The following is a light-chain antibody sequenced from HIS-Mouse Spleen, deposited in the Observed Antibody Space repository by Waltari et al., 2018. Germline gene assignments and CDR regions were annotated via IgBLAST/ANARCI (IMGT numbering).Light chain of an antibody. CDR3: CSYAGSSTVV. V-gene: IGLV2-23*01. J-gene: IGLJ2*01. Sequence: QSALIQPASVSGSPGQSITIPCTGISSDVGSYNLVSWYQQHPGKAPKFMIYEGGKGTSGRHNRSSGSKSGHTASPRVSEVQAEDEADYYCCSYAGSSTVVFGGGTKLTVL. CDR1: SSDVGSYNL. CDR2: EGG.